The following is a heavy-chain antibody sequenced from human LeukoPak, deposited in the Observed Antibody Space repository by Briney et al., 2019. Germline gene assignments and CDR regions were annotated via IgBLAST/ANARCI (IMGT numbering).Heavy chain of an antibody. CDR3: ARGRSSFDWSLGAFDI. CDR2: ISYDGSNK. J-gene: IGHJ3*02. CDR1: GFTFSSYA. V-gene: IGHV3-30-3*01. Sequence: GGSLRLSCAASGFTFSSYAMHWVRQAPGKGLEWVAVISYDGSNKYYADSVKGRFTISRDNSKNTLYLQMNSLRAEDTAVYYCARGRSSFDWSLGAFDIWGQGTMVTVSS. D-gene: IGHD3-9*01.